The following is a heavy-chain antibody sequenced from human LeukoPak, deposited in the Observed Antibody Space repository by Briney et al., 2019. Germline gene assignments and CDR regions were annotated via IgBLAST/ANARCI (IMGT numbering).Heavy chain of an antibody. J-gene: IGHJ4*02. V-gene: IGHV4-59*08. Sequence: SETLSLTCTVSGGSISTYYWNWIRQPPGKGLEWIGRIHYSGSTKYNPSLESRVTISLDTSKNQFSLYLNSVTAADTAVYYCARNAGNSDVDYWGQGTLVTVSS. CDR3: ARNAGNSDVDY. CDR2: IHYSGST. D-gene: IGHD4-23*01. CDR1: GGSISTYY.